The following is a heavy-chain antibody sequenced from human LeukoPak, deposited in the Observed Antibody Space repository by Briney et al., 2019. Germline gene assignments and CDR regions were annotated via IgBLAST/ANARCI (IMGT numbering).Heavy chain of an antibody. V-gene: IGHV4-34*01. D-gene: IGHD3-22*01. CDR1: GGSFSGYY. CDR2: INHSGST. CDR3: ARSDSSAYYFDY. Sequence: SETLSLTCAVYGGSFSGYYWSWIRQPPGKGLEWIGEINHSGSTNYNPSLKSRVTISVDTSKNQFSLKLSSVSAADSAVYYCARSDSSAYYFDYWAREPWSPSPQ. J-gene: IGHJ4*02.